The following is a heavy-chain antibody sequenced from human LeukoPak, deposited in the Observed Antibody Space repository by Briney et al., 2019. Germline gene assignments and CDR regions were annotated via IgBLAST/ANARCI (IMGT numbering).Heavy chain of an antibody. Sequence: GGSLRLSCAASGLTFGSYAMSWVRQAPGQGLEWVSAISSSAIGTYYADSVKGRFTISRDNSKNTLYLQMNSLRAEDTAVYYCARDITLTRGGRSDYWGQATLVTVSA. J-gene: IGHJ4*02. CDR1: GLTFGSYA. CDR2: ISSSAIGT. CDR3: ARDITLTRGGRSDY. D-gene: IGHD3-10*01. V-gene: IGHV3-23*01.